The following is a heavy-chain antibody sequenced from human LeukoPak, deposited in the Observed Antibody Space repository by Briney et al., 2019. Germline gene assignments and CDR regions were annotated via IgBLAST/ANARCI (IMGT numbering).Heavy chain of an antibody. Sequence: EGSLRLSCAASGFTFSSYSMNWVRQAPGKGLEWVSYISSSSSTIYYADSVRGRFTISRDNSKNTLYLQMNSLRAEDTAVYYCAAVGRYYDSSGYYNPLNWFDPWGQGTLVTVSS. CDR1: GFTFSSYS. J-gene: IGHJ5*02. D-gene: IGHD3-22*01. CDR3: AAVGRYYDSSGYYNPLNWFDP. V-gene: IGHV3-48*01. CDR2: ISSSSSTI.